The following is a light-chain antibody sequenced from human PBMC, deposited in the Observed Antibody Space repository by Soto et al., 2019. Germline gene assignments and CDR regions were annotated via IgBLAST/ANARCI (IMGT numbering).Light chain of an antibody. J-gene: IGLJ2*01. CDR3: CSCAGGYTLDVV. V-gene: IGLV2-11*01. CDR2: EVA. CDR1: SGDVGGYNY. Sequence: QSVLTQPRSVSGSPGQSVTISCTGTSGDVGGYNYVSWYQHHPGKVPKLMIYEVAERPSGVPDRFSGSKSGNTASLTISGLQTEDEADYYCCSCAGGYTLDVVFGGGTQLTVL.